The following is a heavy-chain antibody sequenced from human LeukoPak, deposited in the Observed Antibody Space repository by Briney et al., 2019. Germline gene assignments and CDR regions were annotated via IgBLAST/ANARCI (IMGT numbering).Heavy chain of an antibody. CDR2: IYPGDSDT. J-gene: IGHJ3*01. CDR3: ARHFQGHAFDV. CDR1: GYTFTSYW. Sequence: GESLKISCKGSGYTFTSYWIGWVRQMPGKGLEWMGIIYPGDSDTRYSPSFRGQVTISADKSVSTAYLQWSSLEASDTAMYYCARHFQGHAFDVWGQGTMVTVSS. V-gene: IGHV5-51*01.